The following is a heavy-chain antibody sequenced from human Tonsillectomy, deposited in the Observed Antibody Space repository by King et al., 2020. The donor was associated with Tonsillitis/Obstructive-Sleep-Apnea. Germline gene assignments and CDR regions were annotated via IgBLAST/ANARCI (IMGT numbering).Heavy chain of an antibody. D-gene: IGHD1-26*01. CDR2: IYHSGST. CDR1: GGSISSTNW. J-gene: IGHJ4*02. CDR3: ASSLRVGANFDY. V-gene: IGHV4-4*02. Sequence: VQLQESGPGLVTPSGTLSLTCAVSGGSISSTNWWSWVRQPPGKGLEWIGEIYHSGSTNYNPSLKSRITISVDKSKNQFSLKLSSVTAADPAVYYCASSLRVGANFDYWGQGTLVTVSS.